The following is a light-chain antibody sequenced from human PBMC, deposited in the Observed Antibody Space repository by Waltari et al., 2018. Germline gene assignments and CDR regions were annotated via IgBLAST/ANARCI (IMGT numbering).Light chain of an antibody. CDR1: RLNIASTT. Sequence: QSVLTHPPSASGTPGPRLTLSCSVPRLNIASTTISCYQQVPGAAPKLLIYSNNRRPSGVPDRFSGSKSGSSSSLAITGLQSEDEADYYCATWDDSLNGDVVFGGGTKLTVL. V-gene: IGLV1-44*01. CDR3: ATWDDSLNGDVV. J-gene: IGLJ2*01. CDR2: SNN.